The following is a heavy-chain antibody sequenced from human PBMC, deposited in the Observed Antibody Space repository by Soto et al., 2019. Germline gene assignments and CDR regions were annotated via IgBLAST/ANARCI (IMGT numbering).Heavy chain of an antibody. V-gene: IGHV3-72*01. D-gene: IGHD4-17*01. CDR1: GFTFSDHY. CDR3: ARRSYGDLDY. CDR2: SRNKANSYST. J-gene: IGHJ4*02. Sequence: EVQLVESGGGLVQPGGSLRLSCAASGFTFSDHYMDWVRQAPGKGLEWVGRSRNKANSYSTEYAASVKGSFTISRDNSKNSLYLQMNSLKTEDTAVYYCARRSYGDLDYWGLGTLVTVSS.